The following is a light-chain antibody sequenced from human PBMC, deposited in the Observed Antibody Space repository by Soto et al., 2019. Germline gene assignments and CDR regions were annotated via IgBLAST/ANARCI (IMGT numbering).Light chain of an antibody. CDR1: QSVSSY. CDR2: DAS. V-gene: IGKV3-11*01. CDR3: QQRSNWPLT. J-gene: IGKJ4*01. Sequence: EIVLTQSPATRSLSPGERVTLSCRASQSVSSYLVWHQQKPGQAPRVLIYDASNRATGIPARFSGSGSGTDFTLTISSLEPEDFAVYYCQQRSNWPLTFGGGTKVDIK.